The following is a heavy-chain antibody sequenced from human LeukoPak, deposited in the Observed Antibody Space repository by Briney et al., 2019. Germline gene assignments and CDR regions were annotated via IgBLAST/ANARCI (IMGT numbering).Heavy chain of an antibody. Sequence: GASVKVSCKASGYTFTSYGISWVRQAPGQGLEWMGWISAYNGNTNYAQKLQGRVTMTTDTSTSTAYMELRSLRSDDTAVYYCARAVVVVPAADYYYYYMDVWGKGTTVTVSS. D-gene: IGHD2-2*01. CDR1: GYTFTSYG. CDR3: ARAVVVVPAADYYYYYMDV. CDR2: ISAYNGNT. J-gene: IGHJ6*03. V-gene: IGHV1-18*01.